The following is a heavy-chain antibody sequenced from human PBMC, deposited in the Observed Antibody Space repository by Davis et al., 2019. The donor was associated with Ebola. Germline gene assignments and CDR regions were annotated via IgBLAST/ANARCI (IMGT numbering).Heavy chain of an antibody. CDR3: TRVITYYDFWSDKPGVYFDY. J-gene: IGHJ4*02. Sequence: GGSLRLSCAASGFTFSNAWMSWVRQAPGKGLEWVGRIKSKTDGGTTDYAAPVKGRFTISRDDSKNTLYLQMNSLKTEDTAVYYCTRVITYYDFWSDKPGVYFDYWGQGTLVTVSS. D-gene: IGHD3-3*01. V-gene: IGHV3-15*01. CDR1: GFTFSNAW. CDR2: IKSKTDGGTT.